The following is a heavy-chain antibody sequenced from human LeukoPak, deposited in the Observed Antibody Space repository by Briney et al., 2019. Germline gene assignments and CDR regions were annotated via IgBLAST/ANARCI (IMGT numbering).Heavy chain of an antibody. CDR3: ATHTGGYNYWWFDI. CDR1: GGTFSNYP. D-gene: IGHD5-24*01. V-gene: IGHV1-69*13. Sequence: ASVKVSCKASGGTFSNYPIIWVRLAPGRGLECLGGILPGYGTANYAHMFHGRITLVAQESTATAYMELRRLTSDDTAMYFCATHTGGYNYWWFDIWGQGTLVTVSS. CDR2: ILPGYGTA. J-gene: IGHJ5*02.